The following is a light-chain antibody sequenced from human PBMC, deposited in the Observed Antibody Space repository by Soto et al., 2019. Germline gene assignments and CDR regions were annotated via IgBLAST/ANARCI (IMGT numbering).Light chain of an antibody. J-gene: IGLJ3*02. CDR3: ETWDTNTHWV. CDR1: SSDVGGYNS. V-gene: IGLV2-14*01. Sequence: QSALTQPASVSGSPGQSITISCTGTSSDVGGYNSVSWYQQYPGKAPKLLIYDVTNRPSGVSDRFSGSKSGNTASLTISGLQAEDEADYYCETWDTNTHWVFGGGTKLTVL. CDR2: DVT.